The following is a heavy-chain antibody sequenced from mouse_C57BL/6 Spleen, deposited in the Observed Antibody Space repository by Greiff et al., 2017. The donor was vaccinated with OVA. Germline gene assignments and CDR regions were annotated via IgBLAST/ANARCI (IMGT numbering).Heavy chain of an antibody. Sequence: VKLQESGAELVKPGASVKISCKASGYAFSSYWMNWVKQRPGKGLEWIGQIYPGDGDTNYNGKFKGKATLTADKSSSTAYMQLSSLTSEDSAVYFCARSKSDGYPFAYWGQGTLVTVSA. CDR2: IYPGDGDT. J-gene: IGHJ3*01. D-gene: IGHD2-3*01. CDR3: ARSKSDGYPFAY. CDR1: GYAFSSYW. V-gene: IGHV1-80*01.